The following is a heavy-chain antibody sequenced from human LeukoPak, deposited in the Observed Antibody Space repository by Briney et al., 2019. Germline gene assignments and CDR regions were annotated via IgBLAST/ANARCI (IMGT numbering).Heavy chain of an antibody. CDR2: ISAYNGNT. Sequence: AVSVKVSCKASGYTFTSYGISWVRQAPGQGLEWMGWISAYNGNTNYAQKLQGRVTMTTDTSTSTAYMELRSLRSDDTAVYYCARVVTAAGTEAFDIWGQGTMVTVSS. D-gene: IGHD6-13*01. CDR1: GYTFTSYG. J-gene: IGHJ3*02. CDR3: ARVVTAAGTEAFDI. V-gene: IGHV1-18*04.